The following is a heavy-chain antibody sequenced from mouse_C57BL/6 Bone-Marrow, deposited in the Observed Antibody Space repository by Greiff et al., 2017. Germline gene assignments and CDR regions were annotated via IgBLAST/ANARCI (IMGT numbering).Heavy chain of an antibody. D-gene: IGHD1-1*01. J-gene: IGHJ2*01. CDR1: GFNIKDDY. Sequence: VQLQQSGAELVRPGASVKLSCTASGFNIKDDYMHWVKQRPEQGLEWIGWIDPENGDTEYASKFQGKATITADTSSNTAYLQLSSLTSEDTAVYYCTTYLYGSSLDYWGQGTTLTVSS. CDR3: TTYLYGSSLDY. CDR2: IDPENGDT. V-gene: IGHV14-4*01.